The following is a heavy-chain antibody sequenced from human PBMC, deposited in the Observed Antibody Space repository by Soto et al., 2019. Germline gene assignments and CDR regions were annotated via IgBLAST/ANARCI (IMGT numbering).Heavy chain of an antibody. Sequence: SETLSLTCTVSGGSISSGGHYWSWIRHHSGKGLEWIGYIYYSGSTFYNPSLPSRVSISVDTSKNQFSLKLTSVTAADTAVYYCARGGCSPYHNHEFDFWGQGTLVTVSS. CDR1: GGSISSGGHY. V-gene: IGHV4-31*03. CDR3: ARGGCSPYHNHEFDF. J-gene: IGHJ4*02. CDR2: IYYSGST. D-gene: IGHD6-25*01.